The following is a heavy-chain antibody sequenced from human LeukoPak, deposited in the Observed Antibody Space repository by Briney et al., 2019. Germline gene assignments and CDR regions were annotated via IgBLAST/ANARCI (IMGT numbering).Heavy chain of an antibody. CDR1: GFTFSNFA. CDR2: ISGSSGNT. CDR3: AKAGSSGWCSSGGDY. Sequence: GGSLRLSCTASGFTFSNFAMSWVRQAPGKGLEWVSSISGSSGNTFYADSVNGRFPISTDNSKNMLFLQMNSLSAEDTAIYYCAKAGSSGWCSSGGDYWGQGSLVTVSS. V-gene: IGHV3-23*01. D-gene: IGHD6-19*01. J-gene: IGHJ4*02.